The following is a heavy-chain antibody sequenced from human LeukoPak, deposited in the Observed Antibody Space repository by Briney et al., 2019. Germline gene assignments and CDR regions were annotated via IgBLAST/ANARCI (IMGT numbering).Heavy chain of an antibody. D-gene: IGHD3-22*01. CDR1: GGSISSYY. Sequence: PSETLSLTCTVSGGSISSYYWTWIRQHPGKGLEWIGYIHYSGSTYYNPSLKSRVTISTDTSKKLFSLRLTSATAADTAVYYCARGPDYYDARGYHWYFDYWGQGTLVTVSS. CDR3: ARGPDYYDARGYHWYFDY. CDR2: IHYSGST. V-gene: IGHV4-59*06. J-gene: IGHJ4*02.